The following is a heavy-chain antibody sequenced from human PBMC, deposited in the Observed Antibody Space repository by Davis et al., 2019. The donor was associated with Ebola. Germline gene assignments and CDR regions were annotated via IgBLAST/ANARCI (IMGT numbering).Heavy chain of an antibody. V-gene: IGHV4-39*07. Sequence: MPSQTLSLTCTLSGGSISSSSYYWGWIRQPPEKGLEWIGSSYYSGSTYYNPSLKSRVTISVDRSKNQFSLKLSSVTAADTAVYYCARVGAWIVVGMDVWGKGTTVTVSS. CDR3: ARVGAWIVVGMDV. J-gene: IGHJ6*04. D-gene: IGHD3-22*01. CDR1: GGSISSSSYY. CDR2: SYYSGST.